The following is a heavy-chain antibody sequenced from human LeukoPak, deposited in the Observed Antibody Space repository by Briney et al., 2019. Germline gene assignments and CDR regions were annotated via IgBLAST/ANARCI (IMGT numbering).Heavy chain of an antibody. CDR2: INPNSGGT. CDR1: GYTFTGYY. J-gene: IGHJ4*02. Sequence: GASVKVSCKASGYTFTGYYMHWVRQAPGQGLERMGWINPNSGGTNYAQKFQGRVTMTRDTSINTAYMELSRLRSDDTAVYYCARIDGYSVAYWGQGTLVTVSS. CDR3: ARIDGYSVAY. V-gene: IGHV1-2*02. D-gene: IGHD2-15*01.